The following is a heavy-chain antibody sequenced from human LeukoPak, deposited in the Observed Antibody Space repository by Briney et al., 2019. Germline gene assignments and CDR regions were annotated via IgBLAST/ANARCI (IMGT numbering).Heavy chain of an antibody. Sequence: GESLKICCEGSGYSFTSYWISWVRQMPGKGLEWMGRIDPSDSYTNYSPSFQGHVTISAGKSISTAYLQWSSLKASDTAMYYCARRFCSSTSCYNGYYGMDVWGQGTTVTVSS. J-gene: IGHJ6*02. V-gene: IGHV5-10-1*01. D-gene: IGHD2-2*02. CDR1: GYSFTSYW. CDR3: ARRFCSSTSCYNGYYGMDV. CDR2: IDPSDSYT.